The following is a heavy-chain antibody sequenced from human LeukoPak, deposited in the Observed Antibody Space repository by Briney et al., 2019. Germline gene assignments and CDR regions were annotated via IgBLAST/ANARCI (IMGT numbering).Heavy chain of an antibody. CDR1: GFNVNDNF. J-gene: IGHJ4*02. V-gene: IGHV3-23*01. D-gene: IGHD3-22*01. CDR3: AKGSYYDSSGSFYFDY. CDR2: ISGSGDNT. Sequence: GGSLRLSCEASGFNVNDNFMIWVRQAPGKGLEWVSGISGSGDNTYYADSVKGRFTISRDNSKNTLYVQVNSLGTEDTAAYYCAKGSYYDSSGSFYFDYWGQGTLVTVSS.